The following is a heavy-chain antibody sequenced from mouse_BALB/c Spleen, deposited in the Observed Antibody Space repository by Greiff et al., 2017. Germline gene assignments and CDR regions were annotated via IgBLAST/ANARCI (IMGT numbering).Heavy chain of an antibody. CDR1: GYSITSGYY. CDR3: AREETGTWYFDV. J-gene: IGHJ1*01. D-gene: IGHD4-1*01. CDR2: ISYDGSN. Sequence: DVQLQESGPGLVKPSQSLSLTCSVTGYSITSGYYWNWIRQFPGNKLEWMGYISYDGSNNYNPSLKNRISITRDTSKNQFFLKLNSVTTEDTATYYCAREETGTWYFDVWGAGTTVTVSS. V-gene: IGHV3-6*02.